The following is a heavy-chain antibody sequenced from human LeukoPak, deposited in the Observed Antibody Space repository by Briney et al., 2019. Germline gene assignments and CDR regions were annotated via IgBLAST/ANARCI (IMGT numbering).Heavy chain of an antibody. V-gene: IGHV4-34*01. Sequence: SETMSLTCAVYGGSFSGYYWSWIRQPPGKGLEWIGEINHSGSTNYNPSLKSRVTISVDTSKNQFSLKLSSVTAADTAVYYCARGSIPRYSSGWSPFDYWGQGTLVTVSS. J-gene: IGHJ4*02. CDR1: GGSFSGYY. CDR3: ARGSIPRYSSGWSPFDY. D-gene: IGHD6-19*01. CDR2: INHSGST.